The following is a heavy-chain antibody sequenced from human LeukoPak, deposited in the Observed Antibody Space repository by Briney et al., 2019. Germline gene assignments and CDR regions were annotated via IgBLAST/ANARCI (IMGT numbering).Heavy chain of an antibody. J-gene: IGHJ4*02. Sequence: VASVKVSCKASGYTFTSYYMHWVRQAPGQGLEWMGIINPSGGSTSYAQKFQGGVTMTRDTSTSTVYMELSSLRSEDTAVYYCARELGRRYYDSYNDYWGQGTLVTVSS. V-gene: IGHV1-46*01. D-gene: IGHD3-22*01. CDR1: GYTFTSYY. CDR2: INPSGGST. CDR3: ARELGRRYYDSYNDY.